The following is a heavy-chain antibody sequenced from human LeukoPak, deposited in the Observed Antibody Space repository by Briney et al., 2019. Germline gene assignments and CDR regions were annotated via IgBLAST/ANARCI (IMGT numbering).Heavy chain of an antibody. V-gene: IGHV4-59*08. CDR3: AGQDRGYSPWEYFQH. J-gene: IGHJ1*01. CDR1: GGSISSYY. Sequence: PSETLSLTCTVSGGSISSYYWSWIRQPPGKGLEWIGYIYYSGSTNYNPSLKSRVTISVDTSKNQFSLKLSSVTAADTAVYYCAGQDRGYSPWEYFQHWGQGTLVTVSS. CDR2: IYYSGST. D-gene: IGHD3-22*01.